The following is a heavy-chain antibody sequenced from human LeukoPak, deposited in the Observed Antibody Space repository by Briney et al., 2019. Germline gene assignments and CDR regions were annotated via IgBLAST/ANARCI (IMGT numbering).Heavy chain of an antibody. J-gene: IGHJ4*02. CDR3: AKDASSITIFGVVIIPDY. Sequence: GGSLRLSCAASGFTFSSYAMSWVRQAPGKGLEWVSAIGGSGGSTYYADSVKGRFTISRDSSKNTLYLQMNSLRAEDTAVYYCAKDASSITIFGVVIIPDYWGQGTLVTVSS. V-gene: IGHV3-23*01. CDR2: IGGSGGST. D-gene: IGHD3-3*01. CDR1: GFTFSSYA.